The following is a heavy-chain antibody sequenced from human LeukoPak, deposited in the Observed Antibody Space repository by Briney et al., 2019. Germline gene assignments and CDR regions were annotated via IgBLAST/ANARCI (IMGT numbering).Heavy chain of an antibody. D-gene: IGHD3-22*01. CDR2: ISGSGGST. J-gene: IGHJ4*02. V-gene: IGHV3-23*01. CDR1: GFTFSSYA. Sequence: GGSLRLSCAASGFTFSSYAMSWVRQAPGKGLEWVSAISGSGGSTYYADSVKGRFTISRDNAKNSLYLQMNSLRAEDTALYYCAKTTYYDSSGYYFDYWGQGTLVTVSS. CDR3: AKTTYYDSSGYYFDY.